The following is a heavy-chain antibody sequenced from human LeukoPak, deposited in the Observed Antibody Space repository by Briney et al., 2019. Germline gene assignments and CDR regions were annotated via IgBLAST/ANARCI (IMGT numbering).Heavy chain of an antibody. Sequence: GGSLRLSCAAPGFTFSDYYMSWIRQAPGKGLEWVSDISSSSNTKNYADSVKGRFTISRDNAKNSLYLQMNSLRAEDTAVYFCARLVGGSSWYVGDYWGQGTLVTVSS. CDR3: ARLVGGSSWYVGDY. CDR1: GFTFSDYY. V-gene: IGHV3-11*01. D-gene: IGHD6-13*01. J-gene: IGHJ4*02. CDR2: ISSSSNTK.